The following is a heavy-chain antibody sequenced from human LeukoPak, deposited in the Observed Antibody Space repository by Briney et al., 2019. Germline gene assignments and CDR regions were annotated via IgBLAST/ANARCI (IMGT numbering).Heavy chain of an antibody. CDR3: ARAVLGERATNNWFDP. Sequence: GGSLRLSCAASGFSFSDYSMNWVRQAPGKGLEWVSSITISSSIIYYADSVKGRFTISRDNAKNSLFLQMNSLRAEDTAVYYCARAVLGERATNNWFDPWGQGTLVTVSS. D-gene: IGHD2-21*01. CDR2: ITISSSII. V-gene: IGHV3-21*01. J-gene: IGHJ5*02. CDR1: GFSFSDYS.